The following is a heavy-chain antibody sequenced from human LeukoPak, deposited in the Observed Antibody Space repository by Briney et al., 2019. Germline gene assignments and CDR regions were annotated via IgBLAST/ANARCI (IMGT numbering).Heavy chain of an antibody. CDR1: GFTFSSYD. CDR2: VSSNGGST. Sequence: TGGSQRLSCAASGFTFSSYDMSWVRQAPGKGLEWVTTVSSNGGSTYYADSVKGRFTISRDNSKNTLYVQVNSLRAEDTGVYYCAKLAHSSSPDIDFWGQGTVVTVSS. V-gene: IGHV3-23*01. CDR3: AKLAHSSSPDIDF. J-gene: IGHJ4*02. D-gene: IGHD6-6*01.